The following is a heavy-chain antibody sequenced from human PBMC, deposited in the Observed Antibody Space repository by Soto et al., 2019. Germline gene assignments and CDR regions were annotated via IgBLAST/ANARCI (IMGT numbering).Heavy chain of an antibody. V-gene: IGHV1-18*01. Sequence: ASVKVSCKASGYTFTNYGITWVRQAPGQGLEWMGWISAYNGNTHYTQRLQGRVTMTTDTSTSTAYMELRGLRSDDTAVYYCARGSLGPRDYYYYYYMDVWGKGTTVTVSS. CDR2: ISAYNGNT. J-gene: IGHJ6*03. CDR3: ARGSLGPRDYYYYYYMDV. D-gene: IGHD2-21*02. CDR1: GYTFTNYG.